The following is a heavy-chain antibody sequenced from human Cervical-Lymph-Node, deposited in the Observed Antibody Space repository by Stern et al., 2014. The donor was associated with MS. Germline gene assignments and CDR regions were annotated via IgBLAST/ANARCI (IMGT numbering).Heavy chain of an antibody. CDR2: ISYDGTHT. D-gene: IGHD4-23*01. CDR1: GFSFSDYG. Sequence: VQLVESGGGVVQPGTSLRLSCTASGFSFSDYGIHLVRQAPGKALEGVAVISYDGTHTCYADSVKGRVTISRDNSKNTLSLQMNSLRSDDTAVYYCAKDLGGNAFDYWGQGTLVTVSS. CDR3: AKDLGGNAFDY. J-gene: IGHJ4*02. V-gene: IGHV3-30*18.